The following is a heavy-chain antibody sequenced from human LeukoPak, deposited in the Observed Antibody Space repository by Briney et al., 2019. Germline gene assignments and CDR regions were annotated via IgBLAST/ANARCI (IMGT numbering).Heavy chain of an antibody. D-gene: IGHD3-3*01. V-gene: IGHV1-69*06. J-gene: IGHJ6*03. CDR3: ARVGRYYDFWSGYYPPDYYYYMDV. CDR1: GGTFSSYA. Sequence: SVKVSCKASGGTFSSYAISWVRQAPGQGLEWMGGIIPIFGTANYAQKFQGRVTITADKSTSTAYMELSSLRSEDTAVYYCARVGRYYDFWSGYYPPDYYYYMDVWGKGTTVTVSS. CDR2: IIPIFGTA.